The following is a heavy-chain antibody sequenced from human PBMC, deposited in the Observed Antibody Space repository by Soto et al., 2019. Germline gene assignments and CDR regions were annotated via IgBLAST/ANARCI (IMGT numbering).Heavy chain of an antibody. CDR2: IYYSGSA. CDR3: ARGESSGYWYFDL. D-gene: IGHD3-10*01. V-gene: IGHV4-59*01. J-gene: IGHJ2*01. Sequence: QVQLQESGPGLVKPSETLSLTCTVSGGSISSYFWSWIRQPPGKGLECIGYIYYSGSANYNPSLKSRVTISGDTSKNQFSQKLTSVTAADTAVYYCARGESSGYWYFDLWGRGTLVTVSS. CDR1: GGSISSYF.